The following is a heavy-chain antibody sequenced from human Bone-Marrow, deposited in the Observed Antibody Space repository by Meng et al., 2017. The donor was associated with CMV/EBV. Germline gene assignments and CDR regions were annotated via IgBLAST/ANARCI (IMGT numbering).Heavy chain of an antibody. J-gene: IGHJ4*02. CDR2: ISGSGGST. CDR3: AKDKRELRN. CDR1: GGSFSNYY. D-gene: IGHD1-26*01. V-gene: IGHV3-23*01. Sequence: ETLSLTCAVYGGSFSNYYWNWVRQAPGKGLEWVSAISGSGGSTYYADSVKGRFTISRDNSKNTLYLQMNSLRAEDTAVYYCAKDKRELRNWGQGTLVTVSS.